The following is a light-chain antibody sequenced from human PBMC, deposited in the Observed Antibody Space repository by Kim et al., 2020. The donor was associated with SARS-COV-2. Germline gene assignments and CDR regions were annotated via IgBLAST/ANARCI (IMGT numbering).Light chain of an antibody. Sequence: ALGKTVRITCQGDSLRNYYASWYQQKPGQAPVLVIYGKNDRPSGIPDRFSGSRTGNTASLTITGAQAEDEADYYCNSRDSSNNHLVFGGGTQLTVL. CDR1: SLRNYY. J-gene: IGLJ2*01. CDR3: NSRDSSNNHLV. V-gene: IGLV3-19*01. CDR2: GKN.